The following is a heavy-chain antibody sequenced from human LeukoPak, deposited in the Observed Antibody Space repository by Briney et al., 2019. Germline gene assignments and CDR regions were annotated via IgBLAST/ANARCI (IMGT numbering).Heavy chain of an antibody. J-gene: IGHJ3*02. CDR1: GGSISSSSYY. CDR2: IYYSGST. D-gene: IGHD2-8*02. Sequence: PSETLSLTCTVSGGSISSSSYYWGWIRQPPGKGLEWIGSIYYSGSTYYNPSLKSRVTISVDTSKNQFSLKLSSVTAADTAVYFCAREVCTGGHCSDAFDIWGQGTMVTVSS. CDR3: AREVCTGGHCSDAFDI. V-gene: IGHV4-39*02.